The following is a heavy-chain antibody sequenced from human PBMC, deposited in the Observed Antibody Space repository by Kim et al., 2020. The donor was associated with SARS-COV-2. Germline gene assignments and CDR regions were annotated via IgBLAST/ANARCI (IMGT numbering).Heavy chain of an antibody. CDR3: ARSNRGSYYYGMDV. D-gene: IGHD5-12*01. CDR1: GFTFSDYA. J-gene: IGHJ6*02. V-gene: IGHV3-30*04. CDR2: ISYDGSNK. Sequence: GGSLRLSCSGSGFTFSDYAIHWVRQAPGKGLEWVAVISYDGSNKYYADSVKGRFTISRDNSKNTLYLQMNSLRAEDTAVYYCARSNRGSYYYGMDVWGQGTTVTVSS.